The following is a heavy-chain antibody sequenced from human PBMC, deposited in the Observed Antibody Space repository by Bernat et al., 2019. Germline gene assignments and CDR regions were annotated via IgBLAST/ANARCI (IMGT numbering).Heavy chain of an antibody. Sequence: QVQVQQWGAGLLKPSETLSLTGAVYGGPFSGYYWSWIRQPPGKGLEWIGEINHSGSTNYNPPLKSRVTISVDTSKNQFSLKLSSVTAADTAVYYCARGVGSSWYSPWGQGTLVTVSS. J-gene: IGHJ4*02. D-gene: IGHD6-13*01. CDR3: ARGVGSSWYSP. V-gene: IGHV4-34*01. CDR1: GGPFSGYY. CDR2: INHSGST.